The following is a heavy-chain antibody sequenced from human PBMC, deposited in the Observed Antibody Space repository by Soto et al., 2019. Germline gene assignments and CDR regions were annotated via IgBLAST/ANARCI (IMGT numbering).Heavy chain of an antibody. V-gene: IGHV4-34*01. Sequence: SETLSLTCAVYGGSFSGYYWSWIRQPPGKGLEWIGEINHSGSTNYNPSLKSRVTISVDTSKNQFSLKLSSVTAADTAVYYCARGPIYDYVWGSYRHSPRLYFDYWGQGTLVTVS. CDR1: GGSFSGYY. CDR2: INHSGST. J-gene: IGHJ4*02. CDR3: ARGPIYDYVWGSYRHSPRLYFDY. D-gene: IGHD3-16*02.